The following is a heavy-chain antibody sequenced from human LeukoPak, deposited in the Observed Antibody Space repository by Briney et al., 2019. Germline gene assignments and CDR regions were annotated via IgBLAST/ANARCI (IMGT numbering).Heavy chain of an antibody. CDR1: GGSISSYY. CDR3: AKYGSSGWVIDY. CDR2: IYYTGAT. V-gene: IGHV4-59*08. D-gene: IGHD6-19*01. J-gene: IGHJ4*02. Sequence: SETLSLTCTVSGGSISSYYWTWVRQPPGKGLEWIGYIYYTGATSYNPSLNSRVTISVDTSKNQFSLKLTSVTAADTAVYYCAKYGSSGWVIDYWGQGTLVTVSS.